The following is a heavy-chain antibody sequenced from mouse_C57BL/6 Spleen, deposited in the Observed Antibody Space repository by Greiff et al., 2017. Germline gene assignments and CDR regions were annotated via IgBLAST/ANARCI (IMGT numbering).Heavy chain of an antibody. D-gene: IGHD3-1*01. V-gene: IGHV1-52*01. CDR1: GYTFTSYW. CDR2: IDPSDSET. Sequence: QVQLQQPGAELVRPGSSVKLSCKASGYTFTSYWMHWVKQRPIQGLEWIGNIDPSDSETHYNQKFKDKATLTVDKSSSTAYMQRSSLSSEDSAVYYCARGYWGLGYWGQGTTLTVSS. CDR3: ARGYWGLGY. J-gene: IGHJ2*01.